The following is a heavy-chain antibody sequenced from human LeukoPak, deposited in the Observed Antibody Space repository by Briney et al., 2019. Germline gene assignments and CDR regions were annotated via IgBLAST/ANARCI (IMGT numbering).Heavy chain of an antibody. D-gene: IGHD6-13*01. J-gene: IGHJ4*02. Sequence: GGSLRLSCTASGFSVSHNYMNWVRQAPGKGLEWVALIYSGGNTHYADSVKGRFTISRDNSKNTLYLQMSSLTVEDTAVYYCTRDTPRIAASVSGGWGQGTLVTVSS. CDR1: GFSVSHNY. V-gene: IGHV3-53*01. CDR3: TRDTPRIAASVSGG. CDR2: IYSGGNT.